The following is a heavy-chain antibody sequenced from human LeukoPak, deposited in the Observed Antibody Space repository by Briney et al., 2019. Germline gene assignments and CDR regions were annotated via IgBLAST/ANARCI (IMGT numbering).Heavy chain of an antibody. V-gene: IGHV4-59*08. CDR3: AATMVRGVHTHFDY. CDR2: VYYSGST. Sequence: PSETLSLTCTVSGGSITNYYWSWIRQPPGKGLEWIGYVYYSGSTNYNPSLKGRVTISVGTSKNQFSLKLSSVTAADTAVYYCAATMVRGVHTHFDYWGQGTLVTVSS. CDR1: GGSITNYY. J-gene: IGHJ4*02. D-gene: IGHD3-10*01.